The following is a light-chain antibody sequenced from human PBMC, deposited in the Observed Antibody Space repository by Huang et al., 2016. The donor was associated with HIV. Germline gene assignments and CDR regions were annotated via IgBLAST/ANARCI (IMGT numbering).Light chain of an antibody. J-gene: IGKJ4*01. CDR2: TAS. Sequence: DIQMTQSPSAMSASVGDRVTITCRASQGISNYLAWFQQKPGEVPKRLIYTASSLQSEDPSRFSGSGSGTEFTLTISDLQPEDSATYYCIQHNNSPFTFGGGTKVEIK. V-gene: IGKV1-17*03. CDR3: IQHNNSPFT. CDR1: QGISNY.